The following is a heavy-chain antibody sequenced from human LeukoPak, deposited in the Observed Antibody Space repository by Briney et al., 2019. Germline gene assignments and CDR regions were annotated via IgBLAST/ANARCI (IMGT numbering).Heavy chain of an antibody. CDR3: AGRYCSSTSCYHNWFDP. J-gene: IGHJ5*02. V-gene: IGHV1-69*05. CDR2: IIPIFGTA. CDR1: GGTFSSYA. Sequence: SVKVSCKASGGTFSSYAISWVRQAPGQGLEWMGGIIPIFGTANYAQKFQGRVTITTDESTSTAYMELSSLKSEATAVYYCAGRYCSSTSCYHNWFDPWGQGTLVTVSS. D-gene: IGHD2-2*01.